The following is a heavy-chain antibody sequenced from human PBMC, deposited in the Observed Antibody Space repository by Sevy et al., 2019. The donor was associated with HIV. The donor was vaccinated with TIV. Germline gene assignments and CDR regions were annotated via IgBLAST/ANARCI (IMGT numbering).Heavy chain of an antibody. CDR2: IRNRPNRYTT. J-gene: IGHJ6*03. CDR1: GFAFSDHY. CDR3: VRGPNCGVGGCQQISPYCLDV. Sequence: GGSLRLSCAASGFAFSDHYVDWVRQAPGKGLEWDGRIRNRPNRYTTEYAASVEGRFTISRDDSRHSLYLQMNSLKTEDSAVYYCVRGPNCGVGGCQQISPYCLDVWGKGATVTVSS. V-gene: IGHV3-72*01. D-gene: IGHD2-21*01.